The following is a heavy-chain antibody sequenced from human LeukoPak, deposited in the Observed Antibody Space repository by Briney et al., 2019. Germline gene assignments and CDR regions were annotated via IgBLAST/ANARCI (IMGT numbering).Heavy chain of an antibody. D-gene: IGHD3-16*01. J-gene: IGHJ4*02. CDR3: ARDMKGNLDY. V-gene: IGHV3-7*01. Sequence: GGSLRLSCAASGFTFNDVWMAWVRQAPGKGLEWVANINPDGSTKQYVDSVRGRFTISRDNAKNSLYLQMNSLRAEDTGLYHCARDMKGNLDYLGQGTLVTVSS. CDR1: GFTFNDVW. CDR2: INPDGSTK.